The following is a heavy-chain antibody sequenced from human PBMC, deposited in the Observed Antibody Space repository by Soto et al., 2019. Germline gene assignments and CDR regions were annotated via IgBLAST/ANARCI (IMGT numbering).Heavy chain of an antibody. V-gene: IGHV1-18*01. Sequence: ASVKVSCKASDYAFASFSVSWVRQAPGQGLEWMGWISAYTGNTNYAQKFQGRVTLTTDTSTSTAYMELRSLTSDDTALYYCARDVDERLTGYYIPFDYWGQGTQVTVSS. J-gene: IGHJ4*02. D-gene: IGHD3-9*01. CDR2: ISAYTGNT. CDR1: DYAFASFS. CDR3: ARDVDERLTGYYIPFDY.